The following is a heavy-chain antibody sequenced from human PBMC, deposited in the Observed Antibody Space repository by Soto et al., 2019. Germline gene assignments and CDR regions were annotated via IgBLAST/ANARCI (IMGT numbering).Heavy chain of an antibody. CDR1: GGSFSGYY. CDR2: INHSGST. CDR3: ALIRYYYYYGIDV. J-gene: IGHJ6*02. Sequence: SETLSLTCAVYGGSFSGYYWSWIRQPPGKGLEWIGEINHSGSTNYNPSLKSRVTISVDTSKNQFSLKLSSVTAADTAVYYCALIRYYYYYGIDVWGQGTTVTVSS. V-gene: IGHV4-34*01.